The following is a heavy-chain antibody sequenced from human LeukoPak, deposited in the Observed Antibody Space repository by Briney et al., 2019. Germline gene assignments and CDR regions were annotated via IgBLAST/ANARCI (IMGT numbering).Heavy chain of an antibody. Sequence: QPGGTLRLSCAASGFTFSSYSMNWVRQAPGKGLEWVSSISSSSSYIYYADSVKGRFTISRDNAKNSLYLQMNSLRAEDTAVYYCARGIAAAGLPFDYWGQGTLVTVSS. CDR3: ARGIAAAGLPFDY. CDR1: GFTFSSYS. CDR2: ISSSSSYI. J-gene: IGHJ4*02. V-gene: IGHV3-21*01. D-gene: IGHD6-13*01.